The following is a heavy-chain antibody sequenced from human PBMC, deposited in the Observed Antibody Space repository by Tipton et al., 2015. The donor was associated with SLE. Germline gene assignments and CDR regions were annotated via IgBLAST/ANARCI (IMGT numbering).Heavy chain of an antibody. V-gene: IGHV1-69*06. CDR3: ARDGGSSGYPY. Sequence: QLVQSGADVKKPGSSVKVSCKASGGTFSSYAIDGVRQAPGQGLEWMGGIIPILGTANYAQKFQGRVTITADKSATTVYMELSSLTSEDTAVFYCARDGGSSGYPYWGQGTLVTVSS. D-gene: IGHD3-22*01. CDR2: IIPILGTA. J-gene: IGHJ4*02. CDR1: GGTFSSYA.